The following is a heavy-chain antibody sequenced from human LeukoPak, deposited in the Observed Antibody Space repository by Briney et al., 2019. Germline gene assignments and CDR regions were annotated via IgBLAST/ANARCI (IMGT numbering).Heavy chain of an antibody. D-gene: IGHD6-13*01. J-gene: IGHJ6*03. CDR3: ARHRSSSSWYSKPSYYYYYMDV. V-gene: IGHV1-2*02. CDR2: INPNSGGT. CDR1: GYTFTGYY. Sequence: ASVKASCKASGYTFTGYYMHWVRQAPGQGLEWMGWINPNSGGTNYAQKFQGRVTMTRDTSISTAYLQWSSLKASDTAMYYCARHRSSSSWYSKPSYYYYYMDVWGKGTTVTVSS.